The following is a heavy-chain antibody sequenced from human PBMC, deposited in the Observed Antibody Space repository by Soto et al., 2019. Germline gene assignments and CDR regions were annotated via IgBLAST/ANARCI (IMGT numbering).Heavy chain of an antibody. D-gene: IGHD5-12*01. J-gene: IGHJ4*02. CDR1: GGSISSGGYY. Sequence: SETLSLTCTVSGGSISSGGYYWSWIRQHPGKGLEWIGYIYYSGSTYYNPSLKSRVTISVDTSKNQFSLKLSSVTAADTAVYYCASRYSGYEMDFDYWGQGTLVTVSS. CDR3: ASRYSGYEMDFDY. CDR2: IYYSGST. V-gene: IGHV4-31*03.